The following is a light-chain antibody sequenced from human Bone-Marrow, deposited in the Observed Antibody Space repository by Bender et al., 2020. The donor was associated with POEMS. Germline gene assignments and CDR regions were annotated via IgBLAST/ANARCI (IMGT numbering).Light chain of an antibody. J-gene: IGLJ2*01. CDR2: DVN. CDR1: SSDVGGYNY. V-gene: IGLV2-11*01. Sequence: QSALTQPRSVSGSPGQSVTISCTGTSSDVGGYNYVSWYQHHPGKAPKLLIYDVNERPSGVSNRFSGSKSGNTASLTISGLQAEDEADYYCCSYAGSSTLVFGGGTKLTVL. CDR3: CSYAGSSTLV.